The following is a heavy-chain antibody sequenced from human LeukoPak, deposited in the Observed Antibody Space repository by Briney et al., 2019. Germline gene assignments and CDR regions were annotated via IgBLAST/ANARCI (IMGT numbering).Heavy chain of an antibody. Sequence: PGGSLRLSCAASGFTFSSYWMSWVRQAPGKGLEWVSYISSSGSTIYYADSVKGRFTISRDNAKNSLYLQMNSLRAEDTAVYYCARGGRIVVVPAAIDYWGQGTLVTVSS. J-gene: IGHJ4*02. CDR2: ISSSGSTI. CDR1: GFTFSSYW. CDR3: ARGGRIVVVPAAIDY. D-gene: IGHD2-2*01. V-gene: IGHV3-48*04.